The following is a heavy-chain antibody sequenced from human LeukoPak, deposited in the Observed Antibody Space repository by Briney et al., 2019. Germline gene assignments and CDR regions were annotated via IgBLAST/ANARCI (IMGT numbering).Heavy chain of an antibody. CDR1: GYSFTSYW. V-gene: IGHV5-51*01. J-gene: IGHJ3*02. CDR2: IYPGDSDT. Sequence: GESLKISCKGSGYSFTSYWIGRVRQMPGKGLEWMGIIYPGDSDTRYSPSFQGQVTISADKSISTAYLQWSSLKASDTAMYYCARPRRDYYDSSGYPYAFDIWGQGTMVTVSS. CDR3: ARPRRDYYDSSGYPYAFDI. D-gene: IGHD3-22*01.